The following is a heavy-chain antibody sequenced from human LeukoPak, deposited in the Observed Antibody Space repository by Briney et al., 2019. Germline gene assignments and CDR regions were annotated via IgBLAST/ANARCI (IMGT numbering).Heavy chain of an antibody. J-gene: IGHJ5*02. V-gene: IGHV4-4*07. D-gene: IGHD6-13*01. CDR1: GGSISSYY. Sequence: SETLSLTCTVSGGSISSYYWSWIRQPAGKGLEWIGRIYTSGSTNYNPSLKSRVTMSVDTSKNQFSLKLSSVTAADTAVYYCARERAYSSSWYIWFDPWGQGTLVTVSS. CDR3: ARERAYSSSWYIWFDP. CDR2: IYTSGST.